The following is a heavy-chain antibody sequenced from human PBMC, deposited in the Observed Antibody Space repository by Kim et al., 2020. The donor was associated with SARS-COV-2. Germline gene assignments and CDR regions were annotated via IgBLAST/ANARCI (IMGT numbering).Heavy chain of an antibody. CDR1: GFTFSSYA. CDR2: ISGSGGST. D-gene: IGHD4-17*01. V-gene: IGHV3-23*01. Sequence: GGSLRLSCAASGFTFSSYAMSWVRQAPGKGLEWVSAISGSGGSTYYADSVKGRFTISRDNSKNTLYLQMNSLRAEDTAVYYCAKAYNDYGDYLSCMDVWGQGTTVTVSS. J-gene: IGHJ6*02. CDR3: AKAYNDYGDYLSCMDV.